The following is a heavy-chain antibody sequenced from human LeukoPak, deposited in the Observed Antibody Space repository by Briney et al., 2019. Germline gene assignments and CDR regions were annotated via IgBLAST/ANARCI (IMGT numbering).Heavy chain of an antibody. D-gene: IGHD2-2*01. CDR1: GFTLSSFG. CDR3: ARDRGYCRGSTCYAYYFDS. V-gene: IGHV3-48*04. J-gene: IGHJ4*02. Sequence: GGSLRLSCAASGFTLSSFGMNWVRQAPGKGLEWVSYIGTTTSTIYYADSVKGRFTISRDNAKNSLYLQMNNLRAEDTAVYYCARDRGYCRGSTCYAYYFDSWGQGTLVTVSS. CDR2: IGTTTSTI.